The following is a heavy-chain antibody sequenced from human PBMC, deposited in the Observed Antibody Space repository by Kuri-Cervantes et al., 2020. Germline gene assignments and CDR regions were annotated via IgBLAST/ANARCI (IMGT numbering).Heavy chain of an antibody. CDR3: AHSSVRGVIRGSFYYYYGMDV. CDR2: IYWNDDK. V-gene: IGHV2-5*01. D-gene: IGHD3-10*01. Sequence: SGPTLVKPTQTLTLTCTFSGFSLSTSGVGVGWIRQPPGKALEWLALIYWNDDKRYSPSLKSRLTITKDTSKNQVVLTMTNMDPVDTATYYCAHSSVRGVIRGSFYYYYGMDVWGQGTTVTVSS. J-gene: IGHJ6*02. CDR1: GFSLSTSGVG.